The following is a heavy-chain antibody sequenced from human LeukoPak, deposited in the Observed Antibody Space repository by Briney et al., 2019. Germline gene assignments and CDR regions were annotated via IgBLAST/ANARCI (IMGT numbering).Heavy chain of an antibody. V-gene: IGHV3-23*01. CDR2: ISGSGGST. CDR1: GFTFSSYG. CDR3: AKDRSGGSGSYLDV. Sequence: PGGTLRLSCAASGFTFSSYGMSWVRQAPGKGLEWVSAISGSGGSTYYADSVKGRFTISRDNSKNTLYLQMNSLRAEDTAVYYCAKDRSGGSGSYLDVWGKGTTVTVSS. D-gene: IGHD3-10*01. J-gene: IGHJ6*03.